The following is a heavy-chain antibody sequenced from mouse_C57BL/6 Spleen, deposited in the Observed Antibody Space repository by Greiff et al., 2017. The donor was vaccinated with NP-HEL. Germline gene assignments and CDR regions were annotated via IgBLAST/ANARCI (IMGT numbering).Heavy chain of an antibody. CDR2: IDPNSGGT. D-gene: IGHD2-3*01. CDR1: GYTFTSYW. V-gene: IGHV1-72*01. Sequence: QVQLKQPGAELVKPGASVKLSCKASGYTFTSYWMHWVKQRPGRGLEWIGRIDPNSGGTKYNEKFKSKATLTVDKPSSTAYMQLSSLTSEDSAVYYCARHDGYYYYAMDYWGKGTSVTVAS. CDR3: ARHDGYYYYAMDY. J-gene: IGHJ4*01.